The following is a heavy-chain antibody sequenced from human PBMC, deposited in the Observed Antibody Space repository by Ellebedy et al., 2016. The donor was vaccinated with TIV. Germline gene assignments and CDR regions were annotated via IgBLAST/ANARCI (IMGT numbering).Heavy chain of an antibody. CDR3: TRETPARTDGSFHDY. Sequence: GESLKISCAASGFTFSTYWMHWVRQAPGKWLVWVSRINSDGSSTSYADSVKGRFTISRDNAKNTLYLQMNSLRAEDTAVYYCTRETPARTDGSFHDYWGQGTLVTVSS. D-gene: IGHD2-15*01. CDR2: INSDGSST. CDR1: GFTFSTYW. J-gene: IGHJ4*02. V-gene: IGHV3-74*01.